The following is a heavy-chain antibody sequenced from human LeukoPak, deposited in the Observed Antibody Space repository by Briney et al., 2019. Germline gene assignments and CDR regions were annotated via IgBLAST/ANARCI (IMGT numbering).Heavy chain of an antibody. Sequence: GGSLRLSCAASGFTFSSYSMNWVHQAPGKGLEWVSYISSSSSTIYYADSVKGRFTISRDNAKNSLYLQMNSLRAEDTAVYYCARGKMQQLVPYYFDYWGQGTLVTVSS. CDR3: ARGKMQQLVPYYFDY. D-gene: IGHD6-6*01. CDR2: ISSSSSTI. V-gene: IGHV3-48*01. J-gene: IGHJ4*02. CDR1: GFTFSSYS.